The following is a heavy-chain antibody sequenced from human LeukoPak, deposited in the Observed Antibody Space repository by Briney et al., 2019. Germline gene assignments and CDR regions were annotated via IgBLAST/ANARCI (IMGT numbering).Heavy chain of an antibody. CDR3: ARNRVDIVATITFSWFDP. V-gene: IGHV4-59*01. CDR2: IYYSGST. Sequence: SETLSLTCTVSGGSISSYYWSWIRQPPGKGLEWIGYIYYSGSTNYNPSLKSRVTISVDTSKKQFSLKLSSVTAADTAVYYCARNRVDIVATITFSWFDPWGQGTLVTVSS. CDR1: GGSISSYY. D-gene: IGHD5-12*01. J-gene: IGHJ5*02.